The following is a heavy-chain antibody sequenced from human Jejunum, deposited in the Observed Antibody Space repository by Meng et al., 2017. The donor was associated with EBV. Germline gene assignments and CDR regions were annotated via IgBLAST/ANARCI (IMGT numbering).Heavy chain of an antibody. CDR1: GDSIDSRNW. J-gene: IGHJ4*02. Sequence: QRQRRGAGPGLVKPSGTLSPPCAVSGDSIDSRNWWSWVRQSPERGLEWIGEIYYSGSTNYNPSLKSRVTILVDRSENHFSLHLSSVTAADTAVYYCVRGGDYCLVYWGQGTLVTVSS. D-gene: IGHD2-21*02. V-gene: IGHV4-4*02. CDR2: IYYSGST. CDR3: VRGGDYCLVY.